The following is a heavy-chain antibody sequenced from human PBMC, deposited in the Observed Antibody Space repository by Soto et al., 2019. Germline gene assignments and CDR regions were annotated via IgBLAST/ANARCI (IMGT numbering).Heavy chain of an antibody. J-gene: IGHJ4*01. CDR2: IYCDDDK. D-gene: IGHD2-8*02. CDR1: GFSLSTSEVG. V-gene: IGHV2-5*02. Sequence: QITLRESGPPLVKPTQTLTLTCTISGFSLSTSEVGVGWIRQPPGKTLAWLALIYCDDDKRYNPLLQRRITFTKDTANNQVDLTMIDMDPVDTAIYYCAHRRRRGFAGAWSYWSVDYWGQGSLVSV. CDR3: AHRRRRGFAGAWSYWSVDY.